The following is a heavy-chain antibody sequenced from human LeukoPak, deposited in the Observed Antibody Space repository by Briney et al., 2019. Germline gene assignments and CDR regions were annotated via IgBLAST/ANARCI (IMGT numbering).Heavy chain of an antibody. D-gene: IGHD5-18*01. CDR2: IYYSGSN. CDR3: ARQLGYGYGYGGGSYFDY. Sequence: SETLSLTCTVSGGSISSSSYYWGWVRQPPGKGPEWIGSIYYSGSNYYNPSLESRVTISVGTSKNQFSLKLSFVTAADTAVYYCARQLGYGYGYGGGSYFDYWGQGTLVTVSS. V-gene: IGHV4-39*01. J-gene: IGHJ4*02. CDR1: GGSISSSSYY.